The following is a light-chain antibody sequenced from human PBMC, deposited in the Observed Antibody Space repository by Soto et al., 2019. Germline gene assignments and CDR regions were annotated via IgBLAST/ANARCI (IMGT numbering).Light chain of an antibody. V-gene: IGKV3-20*01. J-gene: IGKJ4*01. CDR2: VAS. Sequence: EIVLTQSPGTLSLSPGERATLSCRASPSVSSGYLAWYQQKPGQAPRLPIYVASSRATGIPDRFSGSGSGTDFTLTISGLEPEDFAVYYCQHYVTSPLTFGGGTKVEIK. CDR3: QHYVTSPLT. CDR1: PSVSSGY.